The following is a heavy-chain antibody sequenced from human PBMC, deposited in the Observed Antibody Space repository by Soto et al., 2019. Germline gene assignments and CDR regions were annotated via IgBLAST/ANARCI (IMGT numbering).Heavy chain of an antibody. Sequence: PSETLSLTCTVSGGSIRSNYWSWTRQPPGKGLEWIGYIYYSGSTNYNPSLKSRVTISVDTSKNQFSLNLSSVTAADTAVYYRARDLITIGYIHNWGQGTPVTVSS. V-gene: IGHV4-59*01. CDR1: GGSIRSNY. CDR3: ARDLITIGYIHN. D-gene: IGHD3-22*01. J-gene: IGHJ4*02. CDR2: IYYSGST.